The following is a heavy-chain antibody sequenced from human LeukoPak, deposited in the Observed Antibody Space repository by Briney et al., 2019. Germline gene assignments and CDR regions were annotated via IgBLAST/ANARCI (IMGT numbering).Heavy chain of an antibody. V-gene: IGHV3-74*01. CDR3: ARDVFSLGDS. Sequence: GGSLRLSCAASGFSLSYYGMHWVRQAPGKGLVWVSHINHDGSLTNYADSVVGRFTISRDIAKNTLYLQMNSLGAEDTALYYCARDVFSLGDSWGQGTLVTVSS. CDR1: GFSLSYYG. J-gene: IGHJ4*02. D-gene: IGHD2/OR15-2a*01. CDR2: INHDGSLT.